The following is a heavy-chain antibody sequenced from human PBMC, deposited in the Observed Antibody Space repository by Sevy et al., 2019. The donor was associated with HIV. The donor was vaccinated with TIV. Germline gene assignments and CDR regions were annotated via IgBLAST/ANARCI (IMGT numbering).Heavy chain of an antibody. Sequence: GGSLRLSCAASGFTFSDHYMEWVRQAPGKGLEWVGRMRNKADSYTTEYAASVKGRFTISRDDCKNSLYLLMNSLKTEETAVYYCATHAGIAAAGRVFDYWGQGTLVTVSS. D-gene: IGHD6-13*01. J-gene: IGHJ4*02. CDR3: ATHAGIAAAGRVFDY. CDR2: MRNKADSYTT. CDR1: GFTFSDHY. V-gene: IGHV3-72*01.